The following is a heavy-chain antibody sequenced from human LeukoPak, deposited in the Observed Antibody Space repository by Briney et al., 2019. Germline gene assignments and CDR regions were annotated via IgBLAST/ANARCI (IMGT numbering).Heavy chain of an antibody. CDR2: ISYDGSNK. D-gene: IGHD6-19*01. Sequence: GGSLRLSCAASGFTFSSYAMHWVRQAPGKGLEWVAVISYDGSNKYYADSVKGRFTISRDNSKNTLYLQMNSLRAEDTAVYYCAKDLEQWLVGEANDAFDIWGQGTMVTVSP. CDR3: AKDLEQWLVGEANDAFDI. V-gene: IGHV3-30*18. J-gene: IGHJ3*02. CDR1: GFTFSSYA.